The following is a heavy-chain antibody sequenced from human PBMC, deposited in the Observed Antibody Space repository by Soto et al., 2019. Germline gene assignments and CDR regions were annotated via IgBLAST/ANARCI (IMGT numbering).Heavy chain of an antibody. Sequence: GASVKVSCKASGYTFTSYVISWVRQAPGQGLEWMGWISAYNGNTNYAQKLQGRVTMTTDTSTSTAYMELRSLRSDDTAVYYCARDKGFLTMIVVVNPHAFDIWGQGTMVTVSS. D-gene: IGHD3-22*01. CDR3: ARDKGFLTMIVVVNPHAFDI. CDR1: GYTFTSYV. CDR2: ISAYNGNT. V-gene: IGHV1-18*01. J-gene: IGHJ3*02.